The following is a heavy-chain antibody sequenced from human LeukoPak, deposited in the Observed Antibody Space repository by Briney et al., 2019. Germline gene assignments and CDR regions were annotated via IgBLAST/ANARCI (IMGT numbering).Heavy chain of an antibody. V-gene: IGHV4-34*01. CDR2: INHSGST. CDR3: ARGRYCGSTSCYYYFDY. D-gene: IGHD2-2*01. J-gene: IGHJ4*02. CDR1: GGSFSGYY. Sequence: PSETLSLTCAVYGGSFSGYYWSWIRQPPGKGLEWIGEINHSGSTNYNPSLKSRVTISVDTSKNQFSLKLSSVTAADTAVYYCARGRYCGSTSCYYYFDYWGQGTLVTVSS.